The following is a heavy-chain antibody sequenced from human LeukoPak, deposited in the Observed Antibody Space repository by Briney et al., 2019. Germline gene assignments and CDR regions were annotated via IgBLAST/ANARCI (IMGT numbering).Heavy chain of an antibody. CDR3: ARFAVHRRITVAGQFGLDY. CDR2: INPSGSST. CDR1: GYSFTSHY. D-gene: IGHD6-19*01. J-gene: IGHJ4*02. V-gene: IGHV1-46*01. Sequence: GASVKVSCKASGYSFTSHYMHWVRQAPGQGLEWMGLINPSGSSTLYAQKFQGRVTMTRDTSTSTVYMELSSLRSEDTAVYYCARFAVHRRITVAGQFGLDYWGQGTLVSVSS.